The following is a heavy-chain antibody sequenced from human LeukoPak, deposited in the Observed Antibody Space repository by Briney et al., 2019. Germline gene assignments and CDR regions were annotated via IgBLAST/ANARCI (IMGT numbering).Heavy chain of an antibody. J-gene: IGHJ6*02. CDR1: GFTFSSYA. CDR3: ARDRSTPYGMDV. D-gene: IGHD2-2*01. Sequence: GGSLRLSCAASGFTFSSYAMHWVRQAPGKGLEWVAVISYDGSNEYYADSVKGRSTISRDNSKNTLYLQMNSLRAEDTAVYYCARDRSTPYGMDVWGQGTTVTVSS. V-gene: IGHV3-30-3*01. CDR2: ISYDGSNE.